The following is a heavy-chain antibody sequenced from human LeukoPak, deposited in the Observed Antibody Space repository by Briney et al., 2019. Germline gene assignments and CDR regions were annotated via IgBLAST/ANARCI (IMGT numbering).Heavy chain of an antibody. D-gene: IGHD1-26*01. Sequence: SETLSLTCTVSGYSISSPYYWSWIRQPPGKGLEWIGYIYDSGSTNYNPSLKSRVTISVDTSKNKFSLKLSSVTAADTAVYYCARGGSYLGHCDYWGQGGLVTVSS. V-gene: IGHV4-59*01. CDR2: IYDSGST. CDR1: GYSISSPYY. CDR3: ARGGSYLGHCDY. J-gene: IGHJ4*02.